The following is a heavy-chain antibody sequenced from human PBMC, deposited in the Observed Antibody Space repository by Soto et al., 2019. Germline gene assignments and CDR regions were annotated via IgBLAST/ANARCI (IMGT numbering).Heavy chain of an antibody. V-gene: IGHV4-30-4*01. D-gene: IGHD2-21*02. J-gene: IGHJ6*02. Sequence: PSETLSLTCTVSGGSISSGDYYWSWIRQPPGKGLEWIGYIYYSGSTYYNPSLKSRVTISVDTSKNQFSLKLSYVTAADTAVYYCARAAYCGGDCGWTAGYYYYYGMDVWGQGTTVTVSS. CDR1: GGSISSGDYY. CDR2: IYYSGST. CDR3: ARAAYCGGDCGWTAGYYYYYGMDV.